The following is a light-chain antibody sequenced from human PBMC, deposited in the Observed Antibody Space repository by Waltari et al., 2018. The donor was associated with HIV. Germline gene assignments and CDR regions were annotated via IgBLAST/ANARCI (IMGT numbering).Light chain of an antibody. CDR1: SSDVGGYNY. Sequence: SCTGTSSDVGGYNYVSWYQQHPGKAPKLMIYEVSNRPSGVSNRFSGSKSGNTASLTISGLQAEDEADYYCSSYTSSSTLVVFGGGTKLTVL. V-gene: IGLV2-14*01. CDR2: EVS. J-gene: IGLJ3*02. CDR3: SSYTSSSTLVV.